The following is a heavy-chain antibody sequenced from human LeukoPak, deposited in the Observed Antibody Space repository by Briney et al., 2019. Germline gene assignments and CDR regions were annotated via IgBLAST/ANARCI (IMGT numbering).Heavy chain of an antibody. CDR1: GFTFRSYA. Sequence: PGGSLRLPCAASGFTFRSYAVSWVRQAPGKGLEWVSAISGSGGSTYYADSVKGRFTISRDNSKNTLYLQMNSLRAEDTAVYYCEKGNFYDSSGSPDYWGQGTPVTVSS. D-gene: IGHD3-22*01. J-gene: IGHJ4*02. CDR3: EKGNFYDSSGSPDY. V-gene: IGHV3-23*01. CDR2: ISGSGGST.